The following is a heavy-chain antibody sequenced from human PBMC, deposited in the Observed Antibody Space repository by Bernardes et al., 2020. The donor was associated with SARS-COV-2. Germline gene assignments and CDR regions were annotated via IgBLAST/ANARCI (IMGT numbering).Heavy chain of an antibody. V-gene: IGHV1-18*01. CDR1: GYTFSNYG. Sequence: AAGKGAGKTSGYTFSNYGINWLRQAPGQGLEWMGWISTYNGNTIFAQNFQARLTMTTDTSTSTGYMELRSLRSDDTAVYYCAISKNSYNSLFDQWGQGTLVTVSS. D-gene: IGHD1-1*01. CDR3: AISKNSYNSLFDQ. J-gene: IGHJ4*02. CDR2: ISTYNGNT.